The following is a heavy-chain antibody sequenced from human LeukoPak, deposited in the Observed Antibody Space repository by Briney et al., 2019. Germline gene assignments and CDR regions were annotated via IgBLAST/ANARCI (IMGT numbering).Heavy chain of an antibody. J-gene: IGHJ4*02. Sequence: PSETLSLTCTVSGGSISSYYWSWIRQPPGKGLEWIGYIYYSGSTNYNPSLKSRVTISVDTSKNQFSLKLSSVTAADTAVYYCARPPHYWGQGTLVTVSS. V-gene: IGHV4-59*08. CDR2: IYYSGST. CDR3: ARPPHY. CDR1: GGSISSYY.